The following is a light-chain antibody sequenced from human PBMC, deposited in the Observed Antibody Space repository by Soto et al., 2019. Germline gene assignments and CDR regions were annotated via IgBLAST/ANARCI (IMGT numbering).Light chain of an antibody. CDR2: EVT. CDR1: SSDVGGYNF. V-gene: IGLV2-8*01. J-gene: IGLJ3*02. Sequence: QSALTQPPSASGSPGQSVTISCTGTSSDVGGYNFVSWYQQHPGKAPKLMIYEVTKWPSGVPSRFSGSKSGNTASLTVSGLQAEDEADYYCSSYAGSSNLGVFGGGTKLTVL. CDR3: SSYAGSSNLGV.